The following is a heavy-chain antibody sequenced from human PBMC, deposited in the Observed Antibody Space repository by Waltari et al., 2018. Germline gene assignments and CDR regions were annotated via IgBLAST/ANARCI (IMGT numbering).Heavy chain of an antibody. D-gene: IGHD6-25*01. Sequence: QVQLQESGPGLVKPSETLSLTCTVSGGSISSHSWSWIRQPPGKGLEWIGYIYYSGSTNYNPSLKSRVTISVDTSKNQFSLKLSSVTAADTAVYYCARARAGYPYYFDYWGQGTLVTVSS. V-gene: IGHV4-59*11. CDR3: ARARAGYPYYFDY. J-gene: IGHJ4*02. CDR1: GGSISSHS. CDR2: IYYSGST.